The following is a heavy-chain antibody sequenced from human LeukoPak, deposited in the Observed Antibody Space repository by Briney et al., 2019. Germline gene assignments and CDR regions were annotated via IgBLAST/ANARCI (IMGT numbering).Heavy chain of an antibody. D-gene: IGHD3-22*01. Sequence: GGSLRLSCAASGFTVSSNYMSWVRQAPGKGLEWVSVIYSGGSTYYADSVKGRFTISRDNSKNTLYLQMNSLRAEDTAVYYCARDYYDSSGYYFDYWGQGALVTVSS. CDR1: GFTVSSNY. CDR2: IYSGGST. CDR3: ARDYYDSSGYYFDY. V-gene: IGHV3-53*01. J-gene: IGHJ4*02.